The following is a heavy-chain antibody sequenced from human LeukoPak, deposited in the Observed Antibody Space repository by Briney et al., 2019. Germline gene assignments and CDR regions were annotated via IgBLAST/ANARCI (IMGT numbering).Heavy chain of an antibody. D-gene: IGHD1-26*01. CDR3: ASTTWELHDY. V-gene: IGHV4-61*02. J-gene: IGHJ4*02. Sequence: SETLSLTCTVSGDSISSGSYFWTWIRQPAGKGLEWVGRIYSGSTNYNPSLKSRVTISVDTSKNQFSLRLSSVTAADTAVYYCASTTWELHDYWGQGTLVTVSS. CDR2: IYSGST. CDR1: GDSISSGSYF.